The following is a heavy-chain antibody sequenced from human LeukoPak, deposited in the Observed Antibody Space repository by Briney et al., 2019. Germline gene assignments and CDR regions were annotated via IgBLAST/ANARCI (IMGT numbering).Heavy chain of an antibody. CDR3: ARHAVCSSTSCYGVQLWLPPHFDY. D-gene: IGHD2-2*01. J-gene: IGHJ4*02. Sequence: SETLSLTCTVSGGSISSSSYYWGWIRQPPGKGLEWIGSIYYSGSTYCNPSLKSRVTISVDTSKNQFSLKLSSVTAADTAVYYCARHAVCSSTSCYGVQLWLPPHFDYWGQGTLVTVSS. CDR2: IYYSGST. V-gene: IGHV4-39*01. CDR1: GGSISSSSYY.